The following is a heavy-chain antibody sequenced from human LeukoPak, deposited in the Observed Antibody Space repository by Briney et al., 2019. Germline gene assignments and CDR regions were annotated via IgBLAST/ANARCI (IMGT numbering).Heavy chain of an antibody. Sequence: ASVKVSCKASGYTFTSYYMHWVRQAPGQGLEWMGIINPSGGSTSYAQKLQGRVTMTTDTSTSTAYMELRSLRSDDTAVYYCARGGGYDILTGYYKGFDYWGQGTLVTVSS. D-gene: IGHD3-9*01. CDR1: GYTFTSYY. CDR2: INPSGGST. J-gene: IGHJ4*02. CDR3: ARGGGYDILTGYYKGFDY. V-gene: IGHV1-46*01.